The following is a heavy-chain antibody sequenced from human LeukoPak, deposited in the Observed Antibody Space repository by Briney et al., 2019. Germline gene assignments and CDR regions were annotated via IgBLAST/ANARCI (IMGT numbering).Heavy chain of an antibody. CDR1: GYTFTSYD. Sequence: ASVKVSCKASGYTFTSYDINWVRQATGQGLEWMGWMNPNSGNTGYAQKFQGRVTMTTDTSTSTAYMELRSLRSDDTAVYYCAVNPGPLSFDYWGQGTLVTVSS. CDR2: MNPNSGNT. D-gene: IGHD2/OR15-2a*01. J-gene: IGHJ4*02. CDR3: AVNPGPLSFDY. V-gene: IGHV1-8*01.